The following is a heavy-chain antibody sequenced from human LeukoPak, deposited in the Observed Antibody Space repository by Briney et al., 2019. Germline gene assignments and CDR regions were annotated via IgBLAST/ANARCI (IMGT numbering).Heavy chain of an antibody. CDR1: EFTFSSHW. CDR2: INWNGGST. J-gene: IGHJ6*02. D-gene: IGHD6-19*01. CDR3: TRQWLSNYYYGMDV. V-gene: IGHV3-20*04. Sequence: GGSLRLSCAASEFTFSSHWMSWVRQAPGKGLEWVSGINWNGGSTGYADSVKGRFTISRDNAKNSLFLQMNSLRAEDTAVYYCTRQWLSNYYYGMDVWGQGTTVTVSS.